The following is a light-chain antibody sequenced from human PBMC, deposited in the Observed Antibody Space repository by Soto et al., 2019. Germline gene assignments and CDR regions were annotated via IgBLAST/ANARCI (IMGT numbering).Light chain of an antibody. CDR2: DAS. J-gene: IGKJ1*01. CDR1: QSISDW. V-gene: IGKV1-5*01. Sequence: DIHMTQSPSTLSASLGDRVTVTCRASQSISDWLAWYQQKPGKAPELLIFDASSLKSGVPSRFSGSGSGTEFTLTISRLQPDDVATYYCLQYSSHSWTFGQGTKVDI. CDR3: LQYSSHSWT.